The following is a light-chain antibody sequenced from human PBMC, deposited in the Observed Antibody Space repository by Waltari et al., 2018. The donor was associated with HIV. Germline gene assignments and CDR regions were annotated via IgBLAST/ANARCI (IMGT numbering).Light chain of an antibody. Sequence: QSALTQPASVSGSPGQSITISCAGGSTDVAVYNYVSWYQQYPGKVPKVVIYDVTERPSGVSNRFSGSKSGNTASLTISGLQAEDEADYYCCSFAGTNTWVFGGGTRLTV. CDR2: DVT. CDR3: CSFAGTNTWV. J-gene: IGLJ3*02. CDR1: STDVAVYNY. V-gene: IGLV2-23*02.